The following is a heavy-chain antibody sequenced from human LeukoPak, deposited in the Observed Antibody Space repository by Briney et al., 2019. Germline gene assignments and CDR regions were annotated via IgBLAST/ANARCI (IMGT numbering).Heavy chain of an antibody. CDR3: AKAALSWRHYFDY. D-gene: IGHD3-16*02. CDR1: GVTFSSYG. CDR2: IWYYGSNI. V-gene: IGHV3-30*02. Sequence: GGSLRLSCAASGVTFSSYGMLGVRHAPGKGREGVAFIWYYGSNIYYADSVKGRFTIYRDNSKNTLYLQMNSPTAKDTAVYYCAKAALSWRHYFDYWGQGTLVTVSS. J-gene: IGHJ4*02.